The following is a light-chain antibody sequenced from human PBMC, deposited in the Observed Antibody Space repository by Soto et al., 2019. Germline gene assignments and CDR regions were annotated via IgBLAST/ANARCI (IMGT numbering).Light chain of an antibody. V-gene: IGKV3-20*01. J-gene: IGKJ4*01. CDR3: QQYGSSPLT. CDR2: GAS. CDR1: QSVSSSY. Sequence: EIVLTQSPGTLSLSPGERASLSCRASQSVSSSYLAWYQQTPGQAPRLLIYGASTRATGIPDRFSGSGSGTAFTLTISRLEPEDFAVYYCQQYGSSPLTFGGGTQVEIK.